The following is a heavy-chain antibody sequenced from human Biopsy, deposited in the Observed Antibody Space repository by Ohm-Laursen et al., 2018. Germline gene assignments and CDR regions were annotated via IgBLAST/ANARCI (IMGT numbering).Heavy chain of an antibody. CDR3: ARDALGGGSYRFFY. Sequence: SSVKVSCKVIGGTFSASGISWVRLAPGHGLEFVGGIIPIFQTTHYAQKFQGRVTITADESTSTAYMELSSPRSDDTAVYYCARDALGGGSYRFFYWGQGSLVTVSS. CDR2: IIPIFQTT. CDR1: GGTFSASG. V-gene: IGHV1-69*01. J-gene: IGHJ4*02. D-gene: IGHD1-26*01.